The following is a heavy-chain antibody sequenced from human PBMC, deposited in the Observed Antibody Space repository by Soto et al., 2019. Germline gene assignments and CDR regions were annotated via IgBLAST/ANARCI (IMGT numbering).Heavy chain of an antibody. CDR2: ISHDGSKK. D-gene: IGHD6-13*01. Sequence: GGSLRLSCAASDFIFTSYAMHWVRQAPGKGLEWVAIISHDGSKKYHADSVKGRFTISRDNSNNTLFLQMNGLRAEDTAVYYCAKDIKVSSSWYRGPDAIDIWGQATMVSVSS. CDR3: AKDIKVSSSWYRGPDAIDI. V-gene: IGHV3-30*18. J-gene: IGHJ3*02. CDR1: DFIFTSYA.